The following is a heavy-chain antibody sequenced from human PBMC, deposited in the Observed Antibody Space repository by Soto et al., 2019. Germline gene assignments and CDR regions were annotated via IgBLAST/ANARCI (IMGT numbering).Heavy chain of an antibody. J-gene: IGHJ6*02. Sequence: ASVKVSCQASVYTFTSYDINWVRQATGQGLEWMGWMNPNSGNTGYAQKFKGRVTMTRNTSISTAYMERSSMRSEDTAVYYCARGYYYDSSVALNHYYYGMDVWGQGTTVTVSS. CDR3: ARGYYYDSSVALNHYYYGMDV. CDR2: MNPNSGNT. V-gene: IGHV1-8*01. CDR1: VYTFTSYD. D-gene: IGHD3-22*01.